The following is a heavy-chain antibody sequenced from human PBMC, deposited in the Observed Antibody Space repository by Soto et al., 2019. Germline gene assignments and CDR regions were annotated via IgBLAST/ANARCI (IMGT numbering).Heavy chain of an antibody. CDR2: INPSGGST. J-gene: IGHJ4*02. Sequence: ASVKVSCKASGYTFTSYYMHWVRQAPGQGLEWMGIINPSGGSTSYAQKFQGRVTMTRDTSTSTVYMELRSLRSEDTAVYYCARADSGYDPLDYWGQGTLVTVSS. CDR3: ARADSGYDPLDY. V-gene: IGHV1-46*01. D-gene: IGHD5-12*01. CDR1: GYTFTSYY.